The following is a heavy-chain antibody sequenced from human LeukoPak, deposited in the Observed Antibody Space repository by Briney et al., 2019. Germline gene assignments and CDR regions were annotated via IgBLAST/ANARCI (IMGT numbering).Heavy chain of an antibody. CDR2: INPNSGGT. CDR1: GYTFTGYY. J-gene: IGHJ4*02. Sequence: ASVKVSCKASGYTFTGYYMHWVRQAPGQGLEWMERINPNSGGTNYAQKFQGGVTMTRDTSISTAYMELSRLRSDDTAVYYCARGFGSNPPQGPFFDYWGQGTLVTVSS. V-gene: IGHV1-2*06. D-gene: IGHD4-11*01. CDR3: ARGFGSNPPQGPFFDY.